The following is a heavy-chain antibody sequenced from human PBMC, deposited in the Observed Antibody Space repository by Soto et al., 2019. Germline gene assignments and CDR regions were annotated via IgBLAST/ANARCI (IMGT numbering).Heavy chain of an antibody. J-gene: IGHJ4*02. CDR2: TYHSGST. CDR1: GGSISSGGYS. Sequence: QLQLQESGSGLVKPSQTLSLTCAVSGGSISSGGYSWSWIRQPPGKGLEWIGYTYHSGSTYYNPSLKRRVTISVDRPKNQFSLKLSSVTAADTAVYYCARRELELLYFDYWGQGTLVTVSS. D-gene: IGHD1-7*01. V-gene: IGHV4-30-2*01. CDR3: ARRELELLYFDY.